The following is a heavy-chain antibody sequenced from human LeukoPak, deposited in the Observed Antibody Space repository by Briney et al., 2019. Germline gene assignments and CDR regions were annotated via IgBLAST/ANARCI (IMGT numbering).Heavy chain of an antibody. V-gene: IGHV3-30*04. D-gene: IGHD3-9*01. CDR1: GFTFSSYA. Sequence: PGGSLRPSCAASGFTFSSYAMHWVRQAPGKGLEWVAVISYDGSNKYYADSVKGRFTISRDNSKNTLYLQMNSLRAEDTAVYYCARAPRKGYDITGFDYWGQGTLVTVSS. CDR3: ARAPRKGYDITGFDY. CDR2: ISYDGSNK. J-gene: IGHJ4*02.